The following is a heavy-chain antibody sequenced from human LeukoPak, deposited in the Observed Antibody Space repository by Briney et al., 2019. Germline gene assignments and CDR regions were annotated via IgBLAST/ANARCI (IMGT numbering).Heavy chain of an antibody. V-gene: IGHV3-30-3*01. CDR1: GFTFSSYA. D-gene: IGHD2-15*01. CDR2: ISYDGSNK. J-gene: IGHJ3*02. Sequence: GGSLRLSCAASGFTFSSYAMHWVRQAPGKGLEWVAVISYDGSNKYYADSVKGRFTISRDNSKNTLYLQMNSLRAEDTAVYYCARGWWDIVVVVAATDAFDIWGQGTMVTVSS. CDR3: ARGWWDIVVVVAATDAFDI.